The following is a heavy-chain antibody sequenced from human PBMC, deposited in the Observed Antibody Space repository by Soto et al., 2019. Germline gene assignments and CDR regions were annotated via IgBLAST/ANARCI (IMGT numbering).Heavy chain of an antibody. Sequence: PGGSLRLSCAASGFTFSSYSMNWVRQAPGKGLEWVSSISSSSSYIYYADSVKGRFTISRDNAKNSLYLQMNSLRAEDTAVYYCARGGGALHYYSGMDVWGQGTTVTVSS. J-gene: IGHJ6*02. CDR3: ARGGGALHYYSGMDV. D-gene: IGHD2-15*01. CDR2: ISSSSSYI. CDR1: GFTFSSYS. V-gene: IGHV3-21*01.